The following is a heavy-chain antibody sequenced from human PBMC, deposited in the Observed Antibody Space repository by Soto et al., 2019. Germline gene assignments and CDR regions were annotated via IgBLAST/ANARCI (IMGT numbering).Heavy chain of an antibody. J-gene: IGHJ6*02. V-gene: IGHV1-69*13. CDR2: IIPIFGTA. D-gene: IGHD5-18*01. CDR1: GGTFSRYS. Sequence: SVKVSCKASGGTFSRYSISWVRQAPGQGLEWMGGIIPIFGTANYAQKFQGRVTITADESTSTAYMELSSLRSEDTAVYYCAREGYSYGTIMNYYYYYGMDVWGQGTTVTVSS. CDR3: AREGYSYGTIMNYYYYYGMDV.